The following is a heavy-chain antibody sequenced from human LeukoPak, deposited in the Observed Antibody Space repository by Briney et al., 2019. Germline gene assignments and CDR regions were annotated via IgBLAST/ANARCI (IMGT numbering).Heavy chain of an antibody. J-gene: IGHJ4*02. CDR1: GFTFSSYA. V-gene: IGHV3-23*01. Sequence: GGSLRLSCAASGFTFSSYAMSWVRQAPGKGLEWVSAISGSGGSTYHADSVKGRYTISRDNSKNTLYLQMNSLRAEDTAVYYCAKDYFQYDSSGYYYYWGQGTLVTVSS. CDR2: ISGSGGST. D-gene: IGHD3-22*01. CDR3: AKDYFQYDSSGYYYY.